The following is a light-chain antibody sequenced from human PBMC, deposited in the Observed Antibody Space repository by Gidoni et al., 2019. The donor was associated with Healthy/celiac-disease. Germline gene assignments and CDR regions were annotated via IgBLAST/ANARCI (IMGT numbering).Light chain of an antibody. CDR3: QAWDSSTVV. CDR2: QDS. V-gene: IGLV3-1*01. Sequence: SYEMTQPPSVSVSPGQTARITCAGDKLGDKYACWYQQKPGQSPVLVIYQDSKRPSVIPERFSVSNSGTTATLTISGAQAMDEADYYCQAWDSSTVVFGGGTKLTAL. CDR1: KLGDKY. J-gene: IGLJ2*01.